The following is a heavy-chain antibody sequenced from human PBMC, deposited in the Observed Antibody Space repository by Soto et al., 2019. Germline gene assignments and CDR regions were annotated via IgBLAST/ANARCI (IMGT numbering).Heavy chain of an antibody. V-gene: IGHV3-48*01. J-gene: IGHJ6*03. Sequence: EVQLVESGGGLVQPGGSLRLSCAASGFTFSSYSMNWVRQAPGKGLEWVSYISSSSSTIYYADSVKGRFTISRDNAKNSLYLQMNSLRAEDTAVYYCARDGWESSSRYGYYYYYYYLDVWGKGTPVTVSS. CDR1: GFTFSSYS. CDR3: ARDGWESSSRYGYYYYYYYLDV. D-gene: IGHD6-13*01. CDR2: ISSSSSTI.